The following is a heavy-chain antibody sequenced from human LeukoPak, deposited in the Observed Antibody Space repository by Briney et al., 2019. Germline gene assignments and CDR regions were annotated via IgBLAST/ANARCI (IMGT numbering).Heavy chain of an antibody. J-gene: IGHJ4*02. Sequence: GESLKISCKGSGYIFTIYWITWVRQMPGKGLEWMGMIDPTASYTNSSPSLQGHVTISTDKSISTAYLQWSSLKASDTAIYYCARRGRSSSNFDFWGQGTLVTVSS. CDR2: IDPTASYT. CDR3: ARRGRSSSNFDF. D-gene: IGHD6-6*01. V-gene: IGHV5-10-1*01. CDR1: GYIFTIYW.